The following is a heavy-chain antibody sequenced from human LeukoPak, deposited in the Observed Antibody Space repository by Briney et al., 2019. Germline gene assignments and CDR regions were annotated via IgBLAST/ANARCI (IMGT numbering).Heavy chain of an antibody. CDR2: IYYSGST. V-gene: IGHV4-59*01. D-gene: IGHD2-15*01. J-gene: IGHJ3*02. CDR3: AREGYCTGGTCHWYAFDI. CDR1: GDSISSYY. Sequence: SETLSLTCTVSGDSISSYYWSWIRQPPGKGLEWIGYIYYSGSTTYNPSLKSRVTISVDTSKDQFSLKLNSVTAADTAVYYCAREGYCTGGTCHWYAFDIWGQGTMVTVSS.